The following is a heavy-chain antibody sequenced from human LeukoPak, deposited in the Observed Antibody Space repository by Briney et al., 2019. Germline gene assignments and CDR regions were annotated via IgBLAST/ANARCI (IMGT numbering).Heavy chain of an antibody. CDR1: GGSFSGYY. V-gene: IGHV4-34*01. CDR3: AKDRSGFTPGYWFDP. Sequence: PSETLSLTCAVYGGSFSGYYWSWIRQPPGKGLEWIGEINHSGSTNYNPSLKSRVTISVDTSKNQFSLKLSSVTAADTAVYYCAKDRSGFTPGYWFDPWGQGTLVTVSS. D-gene: IGHD5-12*01. J-gene: IGHJ5*02. CDR2: INHSGST.